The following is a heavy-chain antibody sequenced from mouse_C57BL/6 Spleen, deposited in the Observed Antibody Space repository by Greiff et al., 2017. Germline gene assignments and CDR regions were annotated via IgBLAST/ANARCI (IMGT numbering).Heavy chain of an antibody. Sequence: DVKLQESGAELVRPGASVKLSCTASGFNIKDDYMHWVKQRPEQGLEWIGWIDPENGDTEYASKFQGKATITADTSSNTAYLQLSSLTSEDTAVYYGTDNAMDYWGQGTSVTVSS. V-gene: IGHV14-4*01. CDR1: GFNIKDDY. CDR3: TDNAMDY. J-gene: IGHJ4*01. CDR2: IDPENGDT.